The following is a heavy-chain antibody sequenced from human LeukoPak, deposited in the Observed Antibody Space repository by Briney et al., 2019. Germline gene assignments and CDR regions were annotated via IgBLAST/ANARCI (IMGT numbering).Heavy chain of an antibody. CDR2: ISYDGSNK. CDR1: GFTFSSYG. J-gene: IGHJ6*02. Sequence: GRSLRLSCAASGFTFSSYGMHWVRRAPGKGLEWVAVISYDGSNKYYADSVKGRFTISRDNSKNTLYLQMNSLRAEDTAVYYCAKGRRSTHYGMDAWGQGTTVTVAS. CDR3: AKGRRSTHYGMDA. D-gene: IGHD6-13*01. V-gene: IGHV3-30*18.